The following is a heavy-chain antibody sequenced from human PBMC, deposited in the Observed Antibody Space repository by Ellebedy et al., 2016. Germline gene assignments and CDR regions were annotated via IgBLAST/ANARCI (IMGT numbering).Heavy chain of an antibody. J-gene: IGHJ3*02. CDR1: GFTFSSYS. CDR3: ARGFSSSGWYIAFDI. CDR2: ISSSSSTI. Sequence: GESLKISCAASGFTFSSYSMNWVRQAPGKGLEWVSYISSSSSTIYYADSVKGRFTISRDNSKNTLYLQMNSLRAEDTAVYYCARGFSSSGWYIAFDIWGQGTMVTVSS. V-gene: IGHV3-48*01. D-gene: IGHD6-19*01.